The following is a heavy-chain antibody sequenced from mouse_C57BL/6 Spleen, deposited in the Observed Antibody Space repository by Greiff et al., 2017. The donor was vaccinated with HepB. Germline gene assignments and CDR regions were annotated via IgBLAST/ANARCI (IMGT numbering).Heavy chain of an antibody. CDR1: GFTFSSYA. CDR2: ISSGGDYI. V-gene: IGHV5-9-1*02. D-gene: IGHD1-1*01. Sequence: EVQLVESGEGLVKPGGSLKLSCAASGFTFSSYAMSWVRQTPEKRLEWVAYISSGGDYIYYADTVKGRFTISRDNARNTLYLQMSSLTSEDTAMYYCTREDYYGSSPYAMDYWGQGTSVTVSS. CDR3: TREDYYGSSPYAMDY. J-gene: IGHJ4*01.